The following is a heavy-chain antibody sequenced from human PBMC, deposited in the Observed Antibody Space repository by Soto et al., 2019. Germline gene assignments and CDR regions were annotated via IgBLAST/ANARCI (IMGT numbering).Heavy chain of an antibody. CDR3: AKDPDSNYVGNWFDP. Sequence: SGGSLRLSCAASGFTFSSHAMSWVRQAPGKGLEWVSAISGSGGSTYYADSVKGRFTISRDNSKNTLYLQMNSLRAEDTAVYYCAKDPDSNYVGNWFDPWGQGTLVTVSS. CDR2: ISGSGGST. V-gene: IGHV3-23*01. J-gene: IGHJ5*02. CDR1: GFTFSSHA. D-gene: IGHD4-4*01.